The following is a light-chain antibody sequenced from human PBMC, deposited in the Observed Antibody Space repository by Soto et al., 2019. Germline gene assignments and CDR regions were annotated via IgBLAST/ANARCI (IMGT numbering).Light chain of an antibody. Sequence: QSVLTQPPSASGTPGQRVTISCSGSRSNIGSNYVYWYQQLPGTAPKLLIYRNNQRPSGVPDRFSGSKSGTSASLAISGLRSEDEVDYYCAAWDDSLSAVVFGGGPTVTVL. CDR1: RSNIGSNY. CDR2: RNN. CDR3: AAWDDSLSAVV. J-gene: IGLJ2*01. V-gene: IGLV1-47*01.